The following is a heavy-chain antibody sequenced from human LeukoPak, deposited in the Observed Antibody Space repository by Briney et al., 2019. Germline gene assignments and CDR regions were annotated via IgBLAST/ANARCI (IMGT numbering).Heavy chain of an antibody. J-gene: IGHJ4*02. D-gene: IGHD1-26*01. Sequence: ASVKVSCKVSGYTLTEFSMHWVRQAPGQGLEWMGIINPSGGSTSYAQKFQGRVTMTRDMSTSTVYMELSSLRSEDTAVYYCARDRDNVGGSYSFDYWGQGTLVTVSS. CDR3: ARDRDNVGGSYSFDY. CDR2: INPSGGST. CDR1: GYTLTEFS. V-gene: IGHV1-46*01.